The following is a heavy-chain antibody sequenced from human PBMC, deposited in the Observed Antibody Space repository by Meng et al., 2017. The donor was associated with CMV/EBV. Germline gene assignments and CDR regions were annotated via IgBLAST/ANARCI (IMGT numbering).Heavy chain of an antibody. CDR3: ARGGSRGGTFNFDY. Sequence: KASGGTFSSYTISWVRQAPGQGLEWMGRIIPILGIANYAQKFQGRVTITADKSTSTAYMELSSLRSEDTAVYYCARGGSRGGTFNFDYWGQGTLVTVSS. CDR2: IIPILGIA. D-gene: IGHD1-1*01. J-gene: IGHJ4*02. CDR1: GGTFSSYT. V-gene: IGHV1-69*02.